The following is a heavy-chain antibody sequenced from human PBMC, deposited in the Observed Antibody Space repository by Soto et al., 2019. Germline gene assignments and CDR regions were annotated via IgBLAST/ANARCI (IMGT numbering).Heavy chain of an antibody. J-gene: IGHJ1*01. Sequence: SVKVSCKAPGSTFSTFAFHWVRQAPGQGLESMGEIIPLFGKANYAQKFQGRVTFSADRSTTTVFMEVNRLKSDDTAVYYCVRGSINLHHYFQTWGQGTVVTVSS. CDR1: GSTFSTFA. V-gene: IGHV1-69*06. CDR2: IIPLFGKA. CDR3: VRGSINLHHYFQT. D-gene: IGHD2-21*01.